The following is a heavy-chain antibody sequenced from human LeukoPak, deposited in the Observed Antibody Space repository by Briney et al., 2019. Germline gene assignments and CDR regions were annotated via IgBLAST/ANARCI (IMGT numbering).Heavy chain of an antibody. Sequence: SETLSLTCTVSGSSIGTYSWSWIRQPPGKRLEWIGYIYTTGTTHYNPSLKSRVTMSLDTSKNQFSLGLGSVTATDTAVFYCARHRAEMATITDDAFDMWAKGQWSPSLQ. CDR2: IYTTGTT. D-gene: IGHD5-24*01. V-gene: IGHV4-4*09. CDR3: ARHRAEMATITDDAFDM. J-gene: IGHJ3*02. CDR1: GSSIGTYS.